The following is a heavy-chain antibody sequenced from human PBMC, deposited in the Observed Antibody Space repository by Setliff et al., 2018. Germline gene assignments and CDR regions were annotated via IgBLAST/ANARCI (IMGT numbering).Heavy chain of an antibody. CDR2: INSDGSST. J-gene: IGHJ4*02. V-gene: IGHV3-74*01. Sequence: GGSLRLSCAASGFTFSNAWMSWVRQAPGKGLEWVSRINSDGSSTNYADSVKGQFTVSRDNAKNTLYLQMNSLRAEDTAVYYCAKDSDKIGYYYFDYWGQGTLVTVSS. CDR3: AKDSDKIGYYYFDY. D-gene: IGHD5-12*01. CDR1: GFTFSNAW.